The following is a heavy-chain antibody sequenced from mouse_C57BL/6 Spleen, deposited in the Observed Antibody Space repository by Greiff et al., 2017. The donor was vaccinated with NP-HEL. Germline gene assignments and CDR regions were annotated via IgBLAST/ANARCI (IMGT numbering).Heavy chain of an antibody. CDR2: INPNNGGT. D-gene: IGHD2-5*01. V-gene: IGHV1-18*01. J-gene: IGHJ3*01. CDR3: ARRSNYVAWFAY. CDR1: GYTFTDYN. Sequence: EVQLQQSGPELVKPGASVKIPCKASGYTFTDYNMDWAKQSHGKSLECIGDINPNNGGTIYNQKFKGKATLTVDKSSSTAYMELRSLTSEDTAVYYCARRSNYVAWFAYWGQGTLVTVSA.